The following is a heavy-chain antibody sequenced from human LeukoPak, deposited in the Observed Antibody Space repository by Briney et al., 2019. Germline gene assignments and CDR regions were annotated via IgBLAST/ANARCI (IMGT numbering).Heavy chain of an antibody. CDR1: GGSFSGYY. J-gene: IGHJ4*02. CDR2: INHSGST. D-gene: IGHD6-6*01. Sequence: KPSETLSLTCAVYGGSFSGYYWSWIRQPPGKGLEWIGEINHSGSTNYNPSLKSRVTISVDTSKNQFSLKLSSVTAADTAVYHCAADSSSRDYWGQGTLVTVSS. CDR3: AADSSSRDY. V-gene: IGHV4-34*01.